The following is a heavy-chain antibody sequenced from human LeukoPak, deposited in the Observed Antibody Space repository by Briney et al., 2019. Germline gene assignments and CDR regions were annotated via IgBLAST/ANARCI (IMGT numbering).Heavy chain of an antibody. J-gene: IGHJ4*02. Sequence: GASVKVSCKASGYTFTDYYMHRVRQAPGQGLEWMGIINPSSGDTTYAQKFRGRVTMTRDTSTSTVYMELSSLISEDTAVYFCATEKYCSRTTCSGSFDYWGQGTLVTVSS. D-gene: IGHD2-2*01. CDR2: INPSSGDT. V-gene: IGHV1-46*01. CDR1: GYTFTDYY. CDR3: ATEKYCSRTTCSGSFDY.